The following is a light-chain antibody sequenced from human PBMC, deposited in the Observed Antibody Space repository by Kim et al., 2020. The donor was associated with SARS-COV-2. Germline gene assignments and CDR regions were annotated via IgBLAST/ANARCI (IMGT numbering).Light chain of an antibody. CDR3: QQYQTWPYT. Sequence: VLPGESVSLSCRACESVTTSLAWYEQGPGRAPKLLISDASTRANGVPARFSGSGSVTDFTLTISSPQPEDSAVYYCQQYQTWPYTFGQGTKLEI. CDR2: DAS. V-gene: IGKV3-15*01. J-gene: IGKJ2*01. CDR1: ESVTTS.